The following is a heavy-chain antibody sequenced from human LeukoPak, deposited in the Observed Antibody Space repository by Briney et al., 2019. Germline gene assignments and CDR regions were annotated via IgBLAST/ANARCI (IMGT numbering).Heavy chain of an antibody. CDR1: GYTFTSYG. Sequence: ASVKVSCKASGYTFTSYGISWVRQAPGQGLEWMGWISAYNGNTNYAQKLQGRVTMTTDTSTSTAYMELRSLRSDDAAVYYCARCPEEMGKIKSGILTLDYWGQGTLVTVSS. J-gene: IGHJ4*02. CDR2: ISAYNGNT. V-gene: IGHV1-18*01. D-gene: IGHD5-24*01. CDR3: ARCPEEMGKIKSGILTLDY.